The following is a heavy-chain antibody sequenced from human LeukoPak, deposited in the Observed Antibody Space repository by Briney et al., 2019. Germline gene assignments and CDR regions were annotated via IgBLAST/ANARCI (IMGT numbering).Heavy chain of an antibody. D-gene: IGHD3-22*01. CDR3: ARGNHYDSSGRFDY. Sequence: RSSETLSLTCTVSGGSISSYYWSWIRQPAGKGLEWIGRIYTSGSTNYNPSLKSRVTMSVDTSKNQFSLKLSSVTAADTAVYYCARGNHYDSSGRFDYWAQGTLVTVSS. CDR1: GGSISSYY. V-gene: IGHV4-4*07. CDR2: IYTSGST. J-gene: IGHJ4*02.